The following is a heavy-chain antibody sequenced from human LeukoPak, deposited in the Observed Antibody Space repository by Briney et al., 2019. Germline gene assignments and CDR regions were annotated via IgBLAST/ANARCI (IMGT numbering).Heavy chain of an antibody. CDR2: INTNTGNP. Sequence: ASVKVSCKASGYTFTSYGISWVRQAPGQGLEWMGWINTNTGNPTYAQGFTGRFVFSLDTSVSTAYLQISSLKAEDTAVYYCARELGSIAAAASYWGQGTLVTVSS. D-gene: IGHD6-13*01. J-gene: IGHJ4*02. CDR3: ARELGSIAAAASY. V-gene: IGHV7-4-1*02. CDR1: GYTFTSYG.